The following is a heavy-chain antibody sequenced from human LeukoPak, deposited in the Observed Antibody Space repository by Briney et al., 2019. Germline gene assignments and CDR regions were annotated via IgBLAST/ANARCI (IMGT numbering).Heavy chain of an antibody. J-gene: IGHJ3*01. CDR2: ISGSGDTI. D-gene: IGHD4-17*01. V-gene: IGHV3-48*04. Sequence: GGSLRLSCAASGFTFSFYSMNWVRQAPGKGLEWVSYISGSGDTIYYGDSVKGRFTISRDNAKNSMYLQMNSLRAEDTAVYYCARDELRSGAFDVWGQGTMVTISS. CDR1: GFTFSFYS. CDR3: ARDELRSGAFDV.